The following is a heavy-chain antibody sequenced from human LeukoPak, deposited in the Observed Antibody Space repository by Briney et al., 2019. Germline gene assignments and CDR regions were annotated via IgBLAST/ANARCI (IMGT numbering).Heavy chain of an antibody. Sequence: PGGSLRLSCAASGFTFSSYDMHWVRQATGKGLEWVSAIGTAGDTYYPGSVKGRFTISRVNAKNSLYLQMDSLRVGDTAVYYCVRASGSWYFFDYWGQGTLVTVSS. CDR1: GFTFSSYD. D-gene: IGHD6-13*01. J-gene: IGHJ4*02. V-gene: IGHV3-13*04. CDR3: VRASGSWYFFDY. CDR2: IGTAGDT.